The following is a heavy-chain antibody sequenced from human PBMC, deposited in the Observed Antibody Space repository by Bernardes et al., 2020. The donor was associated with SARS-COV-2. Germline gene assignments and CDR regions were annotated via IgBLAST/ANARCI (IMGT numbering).Heavy chain of an antibody. CDR3: AKDYTSWPPYYFDQ. CDR1: GFTFSNYA. J-gene: IGHJ4*02. D-gene: IGHD2-2*01. V-gene: IGHV3-23*01. Sequence: GGALRLSCAASGFTFSNYAMSWVRRAPGTGLEWVSAISATGGSTYYADSVKGRFTISRDKSKNTLYLQMSSLRAEDTAVYYCAKDYTSWPPYYFDQWGQGTLVTVSS. CDR2: ISATGGST.